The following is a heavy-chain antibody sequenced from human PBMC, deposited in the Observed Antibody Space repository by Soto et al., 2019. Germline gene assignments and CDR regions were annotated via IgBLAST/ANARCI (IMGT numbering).Heavy chain of an antibody. CDR2: NSSSSSTI. D-gene: IGHD3-3*01. CDR1: GFTFSSYS. J-gene: IGHJ6*02. CDR3: AREVTRYYGMDV. V-gene: IGHV3-48*02. Sequence: EVQLVESGGGLVQPGGSLRLSCAASGFTFSSYSMNWVRQAPGKGLEWVSYNSSSSSTIYYADSVKGRFTISRDNAKNSLYLQMNSLRDEDTAVYYCAREVTRYYGMDVWGQGTTVTVSS.